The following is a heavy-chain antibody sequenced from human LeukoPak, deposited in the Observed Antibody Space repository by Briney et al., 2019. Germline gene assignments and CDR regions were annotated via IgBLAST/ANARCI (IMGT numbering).Heavy chain of an antibody. D-gene: IGHD3-22*01. CDR2: IIPILGIA. J-gene: IGHJ4*02. V-gene: IGHV1-69*04. CDR1: GGTFSSYA. Sequence: ASVKVSCKASGGTFSSYAISWVRQAPGQGLEWMGRIIPILGIANYAQKFQGRVTITADKSTSTAYMELSSLRSEDTAVYYCASEYDSSGSARDYWGQGTLVTVSS. CDR3: ASEYDSSGSARDY.